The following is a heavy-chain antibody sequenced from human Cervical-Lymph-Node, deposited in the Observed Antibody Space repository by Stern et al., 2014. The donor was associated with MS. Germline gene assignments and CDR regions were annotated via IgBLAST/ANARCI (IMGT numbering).Heavy chain of an antibody. CDR1: GFTFSTYA. J-gene: IGHJ4*02. CDR2: ISGSGAKT. D-gene: IGHD2-2*01. Sequence: EVQLVESGGGLIQPGGSLRLSCAASGFTFSTYAMSWVRPAPGKELEWVSTISGSGAKTYYAEYVKGRFTISRDNSKNTLYLQMNSLRVEDTAVYYCAKDLGYCSSTSCYLAYWGQGTLVTVSS. CDR3: AKDLGYCSSTSCYLAY. V-gene: IGHV3-23*04.